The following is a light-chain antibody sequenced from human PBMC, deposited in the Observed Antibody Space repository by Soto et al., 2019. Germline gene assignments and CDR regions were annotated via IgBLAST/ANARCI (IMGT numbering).Light chain of an antibody. J-gene: IGKJ4*01. CDR3: QKYNSAPHT. CDR2: AAS. V-gene: IGKV1-27*01. Sequence: DIQMTQSPSSLSASVGDRVTITCRTSQDISNDLAWYQQKPGKVPKLLIYAASTLQSEVPSRFSGGGSGTDFSLNISSLQPEDVATYYCQKYNSAPHTFGGGTKVEIQ. CDR1: QDISND.